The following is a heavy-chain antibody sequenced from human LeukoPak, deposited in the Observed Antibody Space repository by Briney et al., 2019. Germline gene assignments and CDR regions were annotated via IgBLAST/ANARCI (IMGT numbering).Heavy chain of an antibody. V-gene: IGHV3-48*03. CDR2: ISSSGSTI. D-gene: IGHD3-22*01. CDR3: ARGGGITMIVVVITTPLDY. Sequence: PGGSLRLSCAASGFTFSSYEMNWVRQAPGKGLEWVSYISSSGSTIYYADSVKGRFTISRDNAKNSLYLQMNSLRAEDTAVYYCARGGGITMIVVVITTPLDYWGQGTLVTVSS. CDR1: GFTFSSYE. J-gene: IGHJ4*02.